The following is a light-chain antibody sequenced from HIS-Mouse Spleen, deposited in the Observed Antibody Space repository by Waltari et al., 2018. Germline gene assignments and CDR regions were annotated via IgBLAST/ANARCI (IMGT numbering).Light chain of an antibody. CDR3: NSRDSSGNHVV. V-gene: IGLV3-19*01. Sequence: SSELTQDPAVSVALGQTVRITCQGDSLRSYYASWYQQKPGQAPVLVIYGKNNRPSGIPDRCSGSSSGNTASVTITGAQAEDEADYYCNSRDSSGNHVVFGGGTKLTVL. CDR2: GKN. J-gene: IGLJ2*01. CDR1: SLRSYY.